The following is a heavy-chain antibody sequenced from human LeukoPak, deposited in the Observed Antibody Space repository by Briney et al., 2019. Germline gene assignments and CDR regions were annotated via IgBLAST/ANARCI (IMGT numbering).Heavy chain of an antibody. Sequence: GGSLRLSCAASGFTFSSYEMNRVRQAPGKGLEWVSYISRSGGTIYYADSVKGRFTISRDNAKNSLYLQMNSLRAEDAAVYYCARYHYDSSGYYYALDYWGQGTLVTVSS. V-gene: IGHV3-48*03. CDR2: ISRSGGTI. CDR3: ARYHYDSSGYYYALDY. D-gene: IGHD3-22*01. J-gene: IGHJ4*02. CDR1: GFTFSSYE.